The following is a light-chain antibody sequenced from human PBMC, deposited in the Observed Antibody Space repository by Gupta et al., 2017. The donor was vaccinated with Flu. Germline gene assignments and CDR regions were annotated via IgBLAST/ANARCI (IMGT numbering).Light chain of an antibody. Sequence: SYVLTPPPPVSVAPGQTATITCGGNNIGSKSVHWYQQRPGQAPNLVVYDISDRPCGTPERFSGSSSGNTATLTINRVEAGEEADYYCQVWDDTADNLYVFGAGTEVIVL. CDR3: QVWDDTADNLYV. J-gene: IGLJ1*01. CDR1: NIGSKS. V-gene: IGLV3-21*02. CDR2: DIS.